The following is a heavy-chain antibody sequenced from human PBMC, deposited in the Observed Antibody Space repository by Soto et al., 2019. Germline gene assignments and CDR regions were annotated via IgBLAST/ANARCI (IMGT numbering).Heavy chain of an antibody. Sequence: EVQLLESGGGLVQPGGSLGLSYAASGFTFSTYAMNWVRQAPGNGLEWVSAISGSGGSIHYADSVKGRFTISRDNSKNTLYLQMNSLRDEDTAVYHCVKGYWKGDVWGQGTTVTVSS. V-gene: IGHV3-23*01. CDR1: GFTFSTYA. CDR2: ISGSGGSI. D-gene: IGHD1-1*01. CDR3: VKGYWKGDV. J-gene: IGHJ6*02.